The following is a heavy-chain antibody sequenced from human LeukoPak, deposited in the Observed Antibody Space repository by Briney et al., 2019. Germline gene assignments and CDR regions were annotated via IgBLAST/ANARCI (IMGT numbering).Heavy chain of an antibody. CDR3: ARDFGELYFDY. D-gene: IGHD3-10*01. V-gene: IGHV4-61*01. J-gene: IGHJ4*02. Sequence: SQTLSLTCTVSGGSISSGSYYWSWIRQPPGKGLEWIGYIYYSGSTNYNPSLKSRVTISVDTSKNQFSLKLSSVAAADTAVYYCARDFGELYFDYWGQGTLVTVSS. CDR2: IYYSGST. CDR1: GGSISSGSYY.